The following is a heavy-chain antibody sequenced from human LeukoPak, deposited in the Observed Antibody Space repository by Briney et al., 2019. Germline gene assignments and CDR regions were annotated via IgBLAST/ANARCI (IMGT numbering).Heavy chain of an antibody. CDR2: ISGSGTTT. CDR1: AFSFSTHE. CDR3: VRGGSCDDHFDH. V-gene: IGHV3-48*03. J-gene: IGHJ4*02. D-gene: IGHD2-2*01. Sequence: GGSLRLSCEASAFSFSTHEMNWVRQAPGKGLEWVAFISGSGTTTYYADSVKDRFSISRDNAKNSLSLHMSSLRVEDTGVYLCVRGGSCDDHFDHWGQGTLVTVSS.